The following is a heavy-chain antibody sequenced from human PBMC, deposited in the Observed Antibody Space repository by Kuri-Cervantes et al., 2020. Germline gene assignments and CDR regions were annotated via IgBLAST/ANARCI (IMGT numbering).Heavy chain of an antibody. CDR2: ISSSSSTI. CDR1: GFTFSSYS. Sequence: GGSLRLSCAASGFTFSSYSMNWVRQAPGKGLEWVSYISSSSSTIYYADSVKGRFTISRDNAKNSLYLQVNSLRAEDTAVYYCARVGGIVVVMFAFDIWGQGTMVTVSS. CDR3: ARVGGIVVVMFAFDI. J-gene: IGHJ3*02. D-gene: IGHD3-22*01. V-gene: IGHV3-48*01.